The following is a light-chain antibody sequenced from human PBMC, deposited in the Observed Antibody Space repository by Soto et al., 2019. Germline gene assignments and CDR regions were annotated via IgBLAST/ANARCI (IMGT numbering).Light chain of an antibody. CDR2: TTS. CDR1: QSVSKS. Sequence: EIVLTQSPATLSLSPGERATLSCRASQSVSKSLAWYQQKPGQAPRLLIYTTSNRATGIPDRFSGSGSGTDFTLTISRLEPEDFAVYYCQQYGSSSWTFGQGTKVDI. V-gene: IGKV3-20*01. J-gene: IGKJ1*01. CDR3: QQYGSSSWT.